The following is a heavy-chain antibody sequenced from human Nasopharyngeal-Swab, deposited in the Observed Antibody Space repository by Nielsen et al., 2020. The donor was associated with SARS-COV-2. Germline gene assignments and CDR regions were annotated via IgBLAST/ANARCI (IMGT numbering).Heavy chain of an antibody. J-gene: IGHJ4*02. Sequence: KVSCKGSGYSFTSYWNGWVRQMPGKGLEWMGIIYPGDSDTRYSPSFQGQVTISADKSISTAYLQWSSLKASDTAMYYCARLHTAMVDGYFDYWGQGTLVTVSS. CDR1: GYSFTSYW. CDR3: ARLHTAMVDGYFDY. V-gene: IGHV5-51*01. D-gene: IGHD5-18*01. CDR2: IYPGDSDT.